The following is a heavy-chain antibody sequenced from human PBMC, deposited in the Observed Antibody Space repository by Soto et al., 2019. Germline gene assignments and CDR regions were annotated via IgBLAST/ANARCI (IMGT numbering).Heavy chain of an antibody. D-gene: IGHD6-19*01. CDR3: ARASEGSSWYSSGWHYYFDY. CDR1: GGSISSYY. CDR2: IYYSGST. V-gene: IGHV4-59*01. J-gene: IGHJ4*02. Sequence: QVQLQESGPGLVKPSETLSLTCTVSGGSISSYYWSWIRQPPGTGLEWIGYIYYSGSTNYNPSLKSRVTISVDTSQNQFSLKLSSVTAADTAVYYCARASEGSSWYSSGWHYYFDYWCQGTLVTVSS.